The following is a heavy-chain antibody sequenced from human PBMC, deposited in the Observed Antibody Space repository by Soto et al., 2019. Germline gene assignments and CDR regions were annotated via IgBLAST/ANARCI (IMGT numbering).Heavy chain of an antibody. CDR1: GYKFINYG. D-gene: IGHD1-1*01. Sequence: XDSLKVTWQPSGYKFINYGSGWVLQPPGKGLEWMVFIQPGNTDTKYNPSFRGQITISVDKSISTAFLQWTSLRASDTAMYYRARLDPTQDRLDYSRQGTLVTFS. CDR2: IQPGNTDT. V-gene: IGHV5-51*01. CDR3: ARLDPTQDRLDY. J-gene: IGHJ4*02.